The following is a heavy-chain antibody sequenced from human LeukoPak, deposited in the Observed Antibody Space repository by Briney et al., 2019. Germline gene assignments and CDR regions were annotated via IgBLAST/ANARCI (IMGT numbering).Heavy chain of an antibody. J-gene: IGHJ4*02. CDR3: AKDSGYSSGGTLHYFDY. D-gene: IGHD6-19*01. CDR1: GFTFDDYA. V-gene: IGHV3-9*01. Sequence: AGGSLRLSCAASGFTFDDYAMHWVRQAPGKGLEWVSGISWNSGSIGYADSVKGRFTISRDNATNSLYLQMNSLRAEDTALYYCAKDSGYSSGGTLHYFDYWGQGTLVTVSS. CDR2: ISWNSGSI.